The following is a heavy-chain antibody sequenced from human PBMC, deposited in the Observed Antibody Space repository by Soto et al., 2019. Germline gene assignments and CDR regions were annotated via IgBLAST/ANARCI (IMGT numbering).Heavy chain of an antibody. CDR1: GGSTSGGDYY. J-gene: IGHJ4*02. CDR2: IYYSGST. D-gene: IGHD6-19*01. Sequence: CTVSGGSTSGGDYYWSWIRQHPGKGLEWIGYIYYSGSTYYNPSLKSRVTISVDTSKNQFSLKLSSVTAKDTAVYYCARDHINGWKFDYWGRGTLVTVSS. V-gene: IGHV4-31*03. CDR3: ARDHINGWKFDY.